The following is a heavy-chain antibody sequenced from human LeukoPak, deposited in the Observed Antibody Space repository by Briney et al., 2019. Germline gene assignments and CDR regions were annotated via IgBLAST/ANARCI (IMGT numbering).Heavy chain of an antibody. V-gene: IGHV4-59*01. CDR2: IYYSGST. CDR1: GGSISSYY. D-gene: IGHD4-11*01. CDR3: ARLGTTHAASWFDP. J-gene: IGHJ5*02. Sequence: PSETLSLTCTVSGGSISSYYWSWIRQPPGKGLEWIGYIYYSGSTNYNPSLKSRVTILVDTSKNQFSLKLSSVTAADTAVYYCARLGTTHAASWFDPWGQGTLVTVSS.